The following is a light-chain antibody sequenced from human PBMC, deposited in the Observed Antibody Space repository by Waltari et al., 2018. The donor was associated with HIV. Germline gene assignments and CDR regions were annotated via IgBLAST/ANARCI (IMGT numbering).Light chain of an antibody. V-gene: IGKV4-1*01. J-gene: IGKJ1*01. Sequence: DIVMTQSPDSLAVSLGERATINCKSSQNILYSSKNRNYLAWYQQKPRQPPKLLIYWASTRESGVPDRSSGSGSGTDFTLTISSLQAEYVAVYYCQQYYYSPGTFGQGTKVHIK. CDR2: WAS. CDR3: QQYYYSPGT. CDR1: QNILYSSKNRNY.